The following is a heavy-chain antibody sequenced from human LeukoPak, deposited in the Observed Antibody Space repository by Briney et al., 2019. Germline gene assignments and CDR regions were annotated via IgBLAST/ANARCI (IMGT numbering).Heavy chain of an antibody. CDR1: GFTFSSYS. CDR2: ISSSSSYI. J-gene: IGHJ5*02. V-gene: IGHV3-21*01. D-gene: IGHD6-19*01. Sequence: NTGGSLRLSCAASGFTFSSYSMNWVRQAPGKGLEWVSSISSSSSYIYYADSVKGRFTISRDNAKNSLYLQMNSLRDEDTAVYYCAREVPRGSSGCFDPWGQGTLVTVSS. CDR3: AREVPRGSSGCFDP.